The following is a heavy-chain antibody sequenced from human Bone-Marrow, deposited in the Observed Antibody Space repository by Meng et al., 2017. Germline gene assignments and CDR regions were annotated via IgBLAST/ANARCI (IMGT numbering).Heavy chain of an antibody. D-gene: IGHD3-22*01. CDR1: GGTFSSYA. J-gene: IGHJ4*02. CDR3: ARRWLLVWGGYDY. V-gene: IGHV1-69*05. Sequence: SVKVSCKASGGTFSSYAISWVRQAPGQGLEWMGGIIPIFGTANYAQKFQGRVTITRDTSASTAYMELSSLRSEDTAVYYCARRWLLVWGGYDYWGQGTRVTVSS. CDR2: IIPIFGTA.